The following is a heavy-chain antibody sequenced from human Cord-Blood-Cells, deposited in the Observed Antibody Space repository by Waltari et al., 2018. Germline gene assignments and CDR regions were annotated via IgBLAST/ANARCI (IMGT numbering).Heavy chain of an antibody. CDR1: GGSFSGYY. J-gene: IGHJ5*02. Sequence: QVQLQQWGAGLLKPSETLSLTCAVYGGSFSGYYWRWIRPPPGKGLEWIGEINHSGSTNYNPSLKSRVTISVDTSKNQFSLKLSSVTAADTAVYYCYVRGLIDQNWFDPWGQGTLVTVSS. D-gene: IGHD2-21*01. V-gene: IGHV4-34*01. CDR2: INHSGST. CDR3: YVRGLIDQNWFDP.